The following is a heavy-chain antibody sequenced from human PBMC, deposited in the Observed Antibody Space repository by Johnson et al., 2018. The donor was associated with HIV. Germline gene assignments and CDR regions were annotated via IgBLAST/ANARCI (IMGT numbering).Heavy chain of an antibody. D-gene: IGHD3-10*01. Sequence: QMQLVESGGGVVQPGRSLRLSCAASGFTFSSYGMHWVRQAPGKGLEWVAVISYDGSNKYYADSVKGRFTISRDNSKNTLYLQMNSLRAEDTAVYYCAKDWGLLGKDAFDIWGQGTMVTVSS. CDR3: AKDWGLLGKDAFDI. J-gene: IGHJ3*02. CDR1: GFTFSSYG. CDR2: ISYDGSNK. V-gene: IGHV3-30*18.